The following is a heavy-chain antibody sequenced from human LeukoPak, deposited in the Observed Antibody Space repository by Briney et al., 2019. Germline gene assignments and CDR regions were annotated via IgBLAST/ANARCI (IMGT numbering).Heavy chain of an antibody. J-gene: IGHJ4*02. Sequence: ASVKVSCKASGYTFTGYYMHRVRQAPGQGLEWMGWINPNSGGTNYAQKFQGRVTMTRDTSISTAYMELSRLRSDDTAVYYCARDPNYDILTGPDYWGQGTLVTVSS. D-gene: IGHD3-9*01. CDR3: ARDPNYDILTGPDY. CDR1: GYTFTGYY. CDR2: INPNSGGT. V-gene: IGHV1-2*02.